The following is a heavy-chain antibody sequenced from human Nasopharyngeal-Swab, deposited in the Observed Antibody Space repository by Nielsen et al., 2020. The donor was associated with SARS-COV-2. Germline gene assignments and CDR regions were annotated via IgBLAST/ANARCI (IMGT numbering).Heavy chain of an antibody. CDR2: IRSKGNTYAT. CDR3: TRCGGGCYSGRDY. D-gene: IGHD2-21*01. Sequence: GGSPRICCAAAGFTFSDSAIHWVRQASGKGLEWVGRIRSKGNTYATAYAASVKGRFIIFRDDPTNTAYLQMNSLKTEDTAVYYCTRCGGGCYSGRDYWGQGTLVTVSS. V-gene: IGHV3-73*01. J-gene: IGHJ4*02. CDR1: GFTFSDSA.